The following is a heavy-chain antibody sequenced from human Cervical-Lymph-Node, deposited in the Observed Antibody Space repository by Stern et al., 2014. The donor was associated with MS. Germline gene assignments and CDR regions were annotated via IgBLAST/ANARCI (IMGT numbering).Heavy chain of an antibody. CDR3: ARAGPYDYIWGNFRHRAFYFDS. CDR2: IFYSGST. V-gene: IGHV4-59*01. CDR1: NDFIGNNH. D-gene: IGHD3-16*02. Sequence: QLPETSPGLTKPPETPPLLLRVSNDFIGNNHCSCIRQPTGKGLERNGSIFYSGSTYYNPSRKSRVTISLDTSKNQLSLRLSSVTAADTAVYYCARAGPYDYIWGNFRHRAFYFDSWGQGALVTVSS. J-gene: IGHJ4*02.